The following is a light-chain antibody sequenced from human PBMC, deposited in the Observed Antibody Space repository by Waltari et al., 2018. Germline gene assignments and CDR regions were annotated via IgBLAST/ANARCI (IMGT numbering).Light chain of an antibody. Sequence: IMLTQSPGTLSLSPGERATLPCRASQSISRYLAWYQQKPGQAPMLLSYGAATRATGRPDRCSGSVSGTDFSLTISGLEPEDSAVYYCQHHFRLPATFGQGTKVEIK. J-gene: IGKJ1*01. V-gene: IGKV3-20*01. CDR1: QSISRY. CDR2: GAA. CDR3: QHHFRLPAT.